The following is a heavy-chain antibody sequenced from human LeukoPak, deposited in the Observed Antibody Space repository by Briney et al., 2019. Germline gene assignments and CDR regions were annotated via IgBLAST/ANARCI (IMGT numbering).Heavy chain of an antibody. Sequence: SGPTLVKPTQTLTLTCTFSGLSLSTPGVGVAWIRQPPGKALDWLALIYWDDNKHYSPSLTSRLTVTGDTSKNQVVLTMTNMDPVDTSIYYCAHIMDSDFHYFDSWGQGLLVTVSS. J-gene: IGHJ4*02. CDR3: AHIMDSDFHYFDS. CDR1: GLSLSTPGVG. V-gene: IGHV2-5*02. D-gene: IGHD2-2*03. CDR2: IYWDDNK.